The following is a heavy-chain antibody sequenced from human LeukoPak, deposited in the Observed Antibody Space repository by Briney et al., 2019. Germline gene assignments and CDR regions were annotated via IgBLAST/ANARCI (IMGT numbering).Heavy chain of an antibody. Sequence: EASVKVSCKASGYTFTSYEINWVRQATGQGLEWMGWMNPNSGNRGYAQKFQGRVTITRNTSKSTAYMELGSLRSEDTAVYYCARGSGGYRDNWFDPWGQGTLVTVSS. D-gene: IGHD5-12*01. CDR2: MNPNSGNR. V-gene: IGHV1-8*03. J-gene: IGHJ5*02. CDR3: ARGSGGYRDNWFDP. CDR1: GYTFTSYE.